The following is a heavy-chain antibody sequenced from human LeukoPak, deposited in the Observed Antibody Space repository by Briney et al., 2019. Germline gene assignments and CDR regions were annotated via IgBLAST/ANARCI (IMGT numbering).Heavy chain of an antibody. CDR2: ISWNSGSI. D-gene: IGHD6-19*01. J-gene: IGHJ6*02. Sequence: HPGRSLRLSCAASGFTFDDYAMLWVRQAPGKGLEWVSGISWNSGSIGYADSVKGRFTISRDNAKNSLYLQVNSLRAEDTAVYYCARFRGNAVAGNPWYYGRDVWGQGTTVTVSS. CDR3: ARFRGNAVAGNPWYYGRDV. V-gene: IGHV3-9*01. CDR1: GFTFDDYA.